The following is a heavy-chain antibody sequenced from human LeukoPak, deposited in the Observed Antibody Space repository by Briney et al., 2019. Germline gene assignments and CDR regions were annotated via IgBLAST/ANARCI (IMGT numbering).Heavy chain of an antibody. D-gene: IGHD3-10*01. V-gene: IGHV4-39*01. Sequence: PSETLSLTCSVSGGSISSSNHYWGWIRQPPGKGLEWIGSIYYSGSTYYNPSLKSRVTISVDTSKNQFSLKLSPVTAADTAVYYCARHRGYYGSGSKVDYWGQGTLVTVSS. CDR1: GGSISSSNHY. CDR3: ARHRGYYGSGSKVDY. CDR2: IYYSGST. J-gene: IGHJ4*02.